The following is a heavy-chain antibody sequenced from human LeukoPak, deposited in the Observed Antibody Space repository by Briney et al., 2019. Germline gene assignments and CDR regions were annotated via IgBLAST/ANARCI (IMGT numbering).Heavy chain of an antibody. CDR1: GYTFTNYG. Sequence: GASVKVSCKASGYTFTNYGISWVRQAPGQGLEWMGWISAYNGNTNYAQKPQGRVTMTTETSTSTAYMELRSLRSDDTAVYYCARDGDGDYDPNYYYYGMDVWGQGTTVTVSS. CDR3: ARDGDGDYDPNYYYYGMDV. J-gene: IGHJ6*02. V-gene: IGHV1-18*01. CDR2: ISAYNGNT. D-gene: IGHD4-17*01.